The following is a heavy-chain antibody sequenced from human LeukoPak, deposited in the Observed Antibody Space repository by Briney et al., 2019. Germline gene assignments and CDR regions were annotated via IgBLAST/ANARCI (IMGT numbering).Heavy chain of an antibody. V-gene: IGHV2-5*02. CDR3: AHSNVAVAGTPYFDY. D-gene: IGHD6-19*01. J-gene: IGHJ4*02. Sequence: ASGPTLVKPTQTLTLTCTFSGFSVSTSGVGVGWIRQPPGKALEWLALIYWDDDKRYSPSLKSRLTITKDTSKNQVVLTMTNMDPVDTATYYCAHSNVAVAGTPYFDYWGQGTLLTVSS. CDR1: GFSVSTSGVG. CDR2: IYWDDDK.